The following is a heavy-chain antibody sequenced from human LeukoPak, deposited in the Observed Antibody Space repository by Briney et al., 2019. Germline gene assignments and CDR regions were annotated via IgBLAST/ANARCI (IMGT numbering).Heavy chain of an antibody. Sequence: GGSLRLSCAASGFTFSSYSMDWVRQAPGNGLEWVSSISSSSSYIYYADSVKGRFTISRDNAKNSLYLQMNSLRAEDTAVYYCARATQGSPAADIDDWGQGTLVTVSS. V-gene: IGHV3-21*01. J-gene: IGHJ4*02. CDR3: ARATQGSPAADIDD. CDR1: GFTFSSYS. CDR2: ISSSSSYI. D-gene: IGHD6-13*01.